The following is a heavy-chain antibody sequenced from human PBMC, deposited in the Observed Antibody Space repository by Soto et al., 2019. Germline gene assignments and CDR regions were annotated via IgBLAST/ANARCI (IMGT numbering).Heavy chain of an antibody. CDR2: ISYDGSDT. D-gene: IGHD3-10*01. J-gene: IGHJ4*02. V-gene: IGHV3-30*04. Sequence: GGSLRLSCAASEFTFSRHTMHWVRQAPGKGLEWAASISYDGSDTYYADSVKGRFTISRDNSKNTLSVEMDSLRAEDTAVYYCARAPRGNYGYPSYFDYWGQGTLVTVSS. CDR1: EFTFSRHT. CDR3: ARAPRGNYGYPSYFDY.